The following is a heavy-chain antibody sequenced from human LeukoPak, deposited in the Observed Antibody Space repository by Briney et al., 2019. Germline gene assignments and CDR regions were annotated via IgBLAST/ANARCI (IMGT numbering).Heavy chain of an antibody. V-gene: IGHV3-30-3*01. CDR1: GFTFSSYA. Sequence: GGSLRLSCAASGFTFSSYAMHWVRQAPGKGLEWVAVISYDGSNKYYADSVKGRFTISRDNSKNTLYLQMYSLRAEDTAVYYCARDSSSEGGMDVWGQGTTVTVSS. CDR2: ISYDGSNK. J-gene: IGHJ6*02. CDR3: ARDSSSEGGMDV. D-gene: IGHD6-13*01.